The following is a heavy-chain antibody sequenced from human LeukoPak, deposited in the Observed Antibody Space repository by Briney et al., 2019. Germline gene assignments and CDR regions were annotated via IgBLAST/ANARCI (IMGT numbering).Heavy chain of an antibody. CDR3: TKESNIAGRWGYFDH. D-gene: IGHD6-13*01. V-gene: IGHV3-23*01. J-gene: IGHJ4*02. CDR2: ISGTGGST. CDR1: GFTYSNYA. Sequence: GGSLRLSCSASGFTYSNYAMTWVRQAPGKGLEWVSTISGTGGSTYNADSVKGRFTISRDNSKNTLYLQMNSLRAEDTAVYYCTKESNIAGRWGYFDHWGQGTLVTVSS.